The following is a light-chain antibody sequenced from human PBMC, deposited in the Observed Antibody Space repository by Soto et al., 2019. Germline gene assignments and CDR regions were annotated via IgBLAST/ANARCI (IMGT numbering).Light chain of an antibody. CDR3: QQRKNWPPIT. CDR2: GAF. CDR1: QSVSSSY. Sequence: EIVLTQSPGTLSLSPGERATLSCRASQSVSSSYLAWYQQKPGQAPRLLIYGAFIRATGIPDRFSGSGSGTDFTLTISSLEPEDFAVYYCQQRKNWPPITFGQGTRLEIK. J-gene: IGKJ5*01. V-gene: IGKV3D-20*02.